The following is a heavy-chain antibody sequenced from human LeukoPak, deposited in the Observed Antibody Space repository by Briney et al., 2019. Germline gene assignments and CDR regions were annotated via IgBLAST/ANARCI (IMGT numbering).Heavy chain of an antibody. V-gene: IGHV3-48*03. CDR3: AKDLGDYYDSSPTRDWFDP. CDR1: GFTFSSYE. J-gene: IGHJ5*02. CDR2: ISSSGTI. Sequence: GGSLRLSCAASGFTFSSYEMNWVRQAPGKGLEWVSYISSSGTIYYADSVKGRFTISRDNAKNSLYLQMNSLRAEDTAVYYCAKDLGDYYDSSPTRDWFDPWGQGTLVTVSS. D-gene: IGHD3-22*01.